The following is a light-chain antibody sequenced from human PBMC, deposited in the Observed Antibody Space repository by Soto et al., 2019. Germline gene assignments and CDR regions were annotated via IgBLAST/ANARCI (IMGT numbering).Light chain of an antibody. CDR3: QQRNDWPPYT. Sequence: EIVLTQSPATLSLSPGERATLSCRASQSVSNYLAWYQHKPGQAPRLLIYDASNRATGIPARFSGSGSGTDFTLTISSLEPEHFAVYYCQQRNDWPPYTFGQGTKLAIK. V-gene: IGKV3-11*01. CDR2: DAS. J-gene: IGKJ2*01. CDR1: QSVSNY.